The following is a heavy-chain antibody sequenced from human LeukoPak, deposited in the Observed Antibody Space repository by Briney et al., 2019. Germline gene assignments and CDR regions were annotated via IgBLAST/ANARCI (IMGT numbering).Heavy chain of an antibody. CDR3: ARGPARGSSSWYGRDY. CDR1: GGSFSGYY. J-gene: IGHJ4*02. Sequence: SETLSLTCAVYGGSFSGYYWSWIRQPPGKGLEWIGEINHSGSTNYNLSLKSRVTISVDTSKNQFSLKLSSVTAADTAAYYCARGPARGSSSWYGRDYWGQGTLVTVSS. CDR2: INHSGST. V-gene: IGHV4-34*01. D-gene: IGHD6-13*01.